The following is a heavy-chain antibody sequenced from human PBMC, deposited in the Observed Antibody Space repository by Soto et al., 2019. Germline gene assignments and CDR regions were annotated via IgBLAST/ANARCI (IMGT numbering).Heavy chain of an antibody. V-gene: IGHV4-59*01. CDR1: GGSLNSYY. CDR2: VSSTGST. D-gene: IGHD3-22*01. Sequence: SETLSLTCTASGGSLNSYYWTWIRQSPGKGLEWIGYVSSTGSTNYNPSLKSRLTMSLDTSTNEVSLSLTSVTAADAAVYFCARFSPPRKSYDSNPGWFDPWGQGSMVTVSS. J-gene: IGHJ5*02. CDR3: ARFSPPRKSYDSNPGWFDP.